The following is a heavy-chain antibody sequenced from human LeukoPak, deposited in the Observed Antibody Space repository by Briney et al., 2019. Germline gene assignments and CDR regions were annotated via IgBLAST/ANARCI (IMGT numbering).Heavy chain of an antibody. J-gene: IGHJ5*02. D-gene: IGHD1-1*01. V-gene: IGHV3-30-3*02. Sequence: GRCLRLSCAAAGFTFSSYAMHWVRQAPGKGLEWVAVISYDGSNKYYADSVKGRFTISRDNSKNTLYLQMNSLRAEDTAVYYCANWNDERSWGQGTLVTVSS. CDR2: ISYDGSNK. CDR1: GFTFSSYA. CDR3: ANWNDERS.